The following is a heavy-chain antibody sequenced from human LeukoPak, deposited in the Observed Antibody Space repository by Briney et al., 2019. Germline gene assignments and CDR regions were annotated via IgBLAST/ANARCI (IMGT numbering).Heavy chain of an antibody. D-gene: IGHD2-2*01. J-gene: IGHJ4*02. Sequence: PGGSLRLSCAASGFTFTNNAMIWVRQAPGKGLEWVSGISASGGDTYYTDSVKGRFTISRDNSKNTLYLQMNSLRAEDTAVYYWAKDVGYCIRPSCPNFSYFDYWGQGSLVTVSS. V-gene: IGHV3-23*01. CDR1: GFTFTNNA. CDR3: AKDVGYCIRPSCPNFSYFDY. CDR2: ISASGGDT.